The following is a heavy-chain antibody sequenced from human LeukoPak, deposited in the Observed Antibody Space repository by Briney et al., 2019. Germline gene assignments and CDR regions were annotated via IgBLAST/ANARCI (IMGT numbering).Heavy chain of an antibody. CDR1: GFTFSSYW. D-gene: IGHD5-18*01. Sequence: GGSLRLSCAASGFTFSSYWMHWVRQAPGKGLVWVSRINSDGSSTSYADSVKGRFTISRDNAKNTLYLQMNSLRAEDTAVYYCARSPPAAMVHHWGQGTLVTVSS. CDR3: ARSPPAAMVHH. CDR2: INSDGSST. J-gene: IGHJ4*02. V-gene: IGHV3-74*01.